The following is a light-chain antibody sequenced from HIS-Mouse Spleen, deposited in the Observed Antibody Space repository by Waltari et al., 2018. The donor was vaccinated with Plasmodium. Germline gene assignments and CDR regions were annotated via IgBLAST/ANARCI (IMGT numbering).Light chain of an antibody. CDR3: QSADSSGTYQV. Sequence: SYELTQPPSVSVSPGQTARITCSGDALPQQYAYWYQQKPGQAPVLGIYKDSERPSGIPERFSGSSSGTTVTLTISGVQAEDEADYYCQSADSSGTYQVFGGGTKLTVL. CDR1: ALPQQY. V-gene: IGLV3-25*03. CDR2: KDS. J-gene: IGLJ2*01.